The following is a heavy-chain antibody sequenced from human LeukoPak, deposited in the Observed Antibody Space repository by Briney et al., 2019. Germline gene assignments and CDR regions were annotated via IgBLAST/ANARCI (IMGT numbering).Heavy chain of an antibody. CDR3: ARDLLGTLVRGPIDY. CDR2: IWYDGSNR. Sequence: PGGSLRLSCAASGFTFSNYGMHWVRQAPGKGPEWVAVIWYDGSNRDYADSVKGRFTISRDNSKNMLYLQMNSLRADDTAVYYCARDLLGTLVRGPIDYWGQGTLVTVSS. CDR1: GFTFSNYG. J-gene: IGHJ4*02. D-gene: IGHD3-10*01. V-gene: IGHV3-33*01.